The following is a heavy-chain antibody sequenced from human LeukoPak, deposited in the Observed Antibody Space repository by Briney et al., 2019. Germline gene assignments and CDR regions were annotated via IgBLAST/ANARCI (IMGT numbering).Heavy chain of an antibody. CDR3: ARDGATMVRGVIKPPRF. Sequence: ASVKVSCKASGYTFTGYYMHWVRQAPGQGLEWMGWINPNSGGTNCAQKFQGRVTMTRDTSISTAYMELSRLRSDDTAVYYCARDGATMVRGVIKPPRFWGQGTLVTVSS. CDR2: INPNSGGT. CDR1: GYTFTGYY. V-gene: IGHV1-2*02. J-gene: IGHJ4*02. D-gene: IGHD3-10*01.